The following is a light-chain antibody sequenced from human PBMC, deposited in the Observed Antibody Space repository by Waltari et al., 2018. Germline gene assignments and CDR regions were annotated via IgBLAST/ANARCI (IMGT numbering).Light chain of an antibody. J-gene: IGKJ1*01. V-gene: IGKV3-11*01. CDR1: QSLSNF. Sequence: DIVLTQSPATLSLSPGDRATLSCRASQSLSNFVAWYQQKPGQAPRLLMYDASNRAPGIPARVSGSGSETDFTLTISSLEPEDVGVYYCQQRSNWPPWTFGPGTKVEIK. CDR3: QQRSNWPPWT. CDR2: DAS.